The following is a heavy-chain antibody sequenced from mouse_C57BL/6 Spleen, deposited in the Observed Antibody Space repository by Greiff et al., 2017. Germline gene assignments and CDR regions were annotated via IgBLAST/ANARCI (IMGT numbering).Heavy chain of an antibody. J-gene: IGHJ4*01. CDR2: IHPNSGST. V-gene: IGHV1-64*01. CDR1: GYTFTSYW. D-gene: IGHD4-1*01. Sequence: QVQLQQSGAELVKPGASVKLSCKASGYTFTSYWMHWVKQRPGQGLEWIGMIHPNSGSTNYNEKFKSKATLTVDKSSSTAYMQLSSRTSEDSAVYYCELGGDYAMDYWGQGTSVTVSS. CDR3: ELGGDYAMDY.